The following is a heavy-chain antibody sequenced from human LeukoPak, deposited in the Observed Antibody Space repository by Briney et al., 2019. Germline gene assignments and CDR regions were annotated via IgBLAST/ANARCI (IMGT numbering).Heavy chain of an antibody. Sequence: PGRSLRLSCAASGFTFSSYSMNWVRQAPGKGLEWVSSISSSSSYIYYADSVKGRFTISRDNAKNSLYLQMNSLRAEDTAVYYCAREAEDAFDIWGQGTMVTVSS. CDR2: ISSSSSYI. V-gene: IGHV3-21*01. CDR3: AREAEDAFDI. CDR1: GFTFSSYS. J-gene: IGHJ3*02.